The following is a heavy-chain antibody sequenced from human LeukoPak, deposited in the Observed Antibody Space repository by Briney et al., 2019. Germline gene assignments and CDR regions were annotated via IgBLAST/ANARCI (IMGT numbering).Heavy chain of an antibody. CDR2: IYWNDDK. D-gene: IGHD2/OR15-2a*01. CDR1: GFSLITSGAG. V-gene: IGHV2-5*04. Sequence: GPRLVNPTQTLPLHCTFPGFSLITSGAGLGWVRQPPGKALEWLILIYWNDDKRYSPSLESRRTITKDTSRSQVVLTMTNMDTVDTGTYYCVSRLSHGMNWFASWGQGTLVTVSS. CDR3: VSRLSHGMNWFAS. J-gene: IGHJ5*01.